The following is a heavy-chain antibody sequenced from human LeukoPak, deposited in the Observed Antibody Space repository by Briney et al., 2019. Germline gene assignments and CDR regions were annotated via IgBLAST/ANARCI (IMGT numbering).Heavy chain of an antibody. Sequence: SETLSLTCTVSGGSISSYYWSWIRQPAGKGLEWIGRIYTSGSTNYNPSLKSRVTMSVDTSKNQFSLKLSSVTAADTAVYYCATSQSGQQLVKAFDIWGQGTMVTVSS. CDR2: IYTSGST. CDR1: GGSISSYY. J-gene: IGHJ3*02. CDR3: ATSQSGQQLVKAFDI. V-gene: IGHV4-4*07. D-gene: IGHD6-13*01.